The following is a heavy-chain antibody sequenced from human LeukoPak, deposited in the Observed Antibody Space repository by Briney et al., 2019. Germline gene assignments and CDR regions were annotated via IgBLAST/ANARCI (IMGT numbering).Heavy chain of an antibody. Sequence: GGSLRLSCAASGFTFSSYGMSWVRQAPGKGLEWVSAISGSGGSTYYADSVKGRFTISRDNSKNTLYLQMNSLRAEDTAVYYCAKYALGSSGYYVWDWFDPWGQGTLVTVSS. CDR1: GFTFSSYG. CDR2: ISGSGGST. CDR3: AKYALGSSGYYVWDWFDP. J-gene: IGHJ5*02. D-gene: IGHD3-22*01. V-gene: IGHV3-23*01.